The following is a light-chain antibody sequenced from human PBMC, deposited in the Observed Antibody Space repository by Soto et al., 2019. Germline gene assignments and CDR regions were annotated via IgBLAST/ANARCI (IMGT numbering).Light chain of an antibody. V-gene: IGLV2-14*01. CDR1: SSDIGGYHY. J-gene: IGLJ2*01. CDR2: EVT. CDR3: SSYTSSSTLKV. Sequence: QSVLTQPASVSGSPGQSITISCTGTSSDIGGYHYVSWYQQHPGKAPKLMIYEVTNRPSGISNRFSGSKSGNTASLTISGLQAGDEADYYCSSYTSSSTLKVFGGGTKVTVL.